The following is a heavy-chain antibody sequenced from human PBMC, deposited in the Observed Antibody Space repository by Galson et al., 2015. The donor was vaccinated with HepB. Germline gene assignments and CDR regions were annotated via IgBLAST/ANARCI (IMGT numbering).Heavy chain of an antibody. V-gene: IGHV1-2*06. Sequence: SVKVSCKASGYTFTGYYMHWVRQAPGQGLEWMGRINPNSGGTNYAQKFQGRVTMTRDTSISTAYMELSRLRSDDTAVYYCARDRNGHNDAFDIWGQGTMVTVSS. J-gene: IGHJ3*02. CDR2: INPNSGGT. D-gene: IGHD1-14*01. CDR3: ARDRNGHNDAFDI. CDR1: GYTFTGYY.